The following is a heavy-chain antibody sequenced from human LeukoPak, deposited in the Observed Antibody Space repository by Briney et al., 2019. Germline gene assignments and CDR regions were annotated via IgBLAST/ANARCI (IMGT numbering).Heavy chain of an antibody. CDR1: GFTFSSYG. D-gene: IGHD3-3*01. CDR3: ATSTSYYDFWSGYYSFDY. Sequence: GRSLRLSCAASGFTFSSYGMHWVRQAPGKGLEWVAVISYDGSNKYYADSVKGRFTISRDNSKNTLYLQMNSLRAEDTAVYYCATSTSYYDFWSGYYSFDYWGQGTLVTVSS. J-gene: IGHJ4*02. CDR2: ISYDGSNK. V-gene: IGHV3-30*03.